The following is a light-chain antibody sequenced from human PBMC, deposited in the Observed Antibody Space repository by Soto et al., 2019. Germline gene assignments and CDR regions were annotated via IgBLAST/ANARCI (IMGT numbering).Light chain of an antibody. Sequence: VITQSPVSLPVTPRHPCSISCRSSQSLLHSTGYNYFDWYLQKPGQSPQLLIYLGSNRASGVPDRLSGSGSGTDFTLKISRVEAEDVGVYYCMQALQTPFTFGQGTRLEI. CDR2: LGS. J-gene: IGKJ5*01. CDR1: QSLLHSTGYNY. CDR3: MQALQTPFT. V-gene: IGKV2-28*01.